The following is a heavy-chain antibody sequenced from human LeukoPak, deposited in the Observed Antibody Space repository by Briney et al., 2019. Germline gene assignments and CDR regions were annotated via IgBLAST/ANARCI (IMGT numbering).Heavy chain of an antibody. J-gene: IGHJ4*02. V-gene: IGHV3-74*01. CDR1: GFTFSPYW. D-gene: IGHD6-19*01. CDR2: ISSDGSST. CDR3: AKAKAGWDFDY. Sequence: GGSLRLSCAASGFTFSPYWMQWVRQTPGKGLVWVSRISSDGSSTSYADSVKGRFTISRDNAKNTLYLQMNSLRAEDTAVYYCAKAKAGWDFDYWGQGTLVTVSS.